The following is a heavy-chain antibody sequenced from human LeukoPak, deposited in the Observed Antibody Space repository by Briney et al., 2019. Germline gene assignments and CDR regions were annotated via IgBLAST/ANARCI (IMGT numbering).Heavy chain of an antibody. Sequence: PGGSLRLSCAASRFTFSRYSMNWVRQAPEKGLEWVSYISSSSSTMYYADSVKGRFTISRDSAKNSLYLQMNSLRVEDTAVYYCARDPYSGYDLQAFDYWGQGTLVTVSS. CDR2: ISSSSSTM. CDR1: RFTFSRYS. J-gene: IGHJ4*02. CDR3: ARDPYSGYDLQAFDY. V-gene: IGHV3-48*01. D-gene: IGHD5-12*01.